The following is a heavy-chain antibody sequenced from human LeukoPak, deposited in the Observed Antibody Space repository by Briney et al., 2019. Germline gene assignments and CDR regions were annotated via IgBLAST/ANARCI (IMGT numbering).Heavy chain of an antibody. CDR2: INPNSGGT. V-gene: IGHV1-2*02. CDR3: TRTYYYDSSYNYYFDY. CDR1: GYTFTSYY. Sequence: ASVKVSCKASGYTFTSYYMHWVRQAPGQGLEWMGWINPNSGGTNYAQKFQGRVTMTRDTSISTAYMELSRLRSDDTAVYYCTRTYYYDSSYNYYFDYWGQGTLVTVSS. D-gene: IGHD3-22*01. J-gene: IGHJ4*02.